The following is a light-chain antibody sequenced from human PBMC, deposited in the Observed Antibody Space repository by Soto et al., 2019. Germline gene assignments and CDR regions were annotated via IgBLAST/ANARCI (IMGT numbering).Light chain of an antibody. Sequence: QSALTQPASVSGSPGQSITISCSGTSSDIGAYNYVSWYQQHPDKAPKLIIFDVTNRPSGVSGRFSGSKSANTASLTISGLQFEDEADYYCSSYTVSSAPVIFGGGTKLTVL. J-gene: IGLJ2*01. V-gene: IGLV2-14*03. CDR3: SSYTVSSAPVI. CDR2: DVT. CDR1: SSDIGAYNY.